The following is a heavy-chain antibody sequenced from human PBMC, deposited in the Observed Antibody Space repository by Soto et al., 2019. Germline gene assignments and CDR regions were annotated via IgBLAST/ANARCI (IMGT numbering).Heavy chain of an antibody. Sequence: PSETLSLTCAVSGGSISSDDYSWSWILQPPGKGLEWIGYIYDSGSPYYNPSLKSRVAISLDRSRNHFSLQLNSVTAADTAMYYCARSLDYDTSRPYHFAACGQGTLVTVSS. D-gene: IGHD3-22*01. CDR3: ARSLDYDTSRPYHFAA. V-gene: IGHV4-30-2*01. CDR2: IYDSGSP. J-gene: IGHJ4*02. CDR1: GGSISSDDYS.